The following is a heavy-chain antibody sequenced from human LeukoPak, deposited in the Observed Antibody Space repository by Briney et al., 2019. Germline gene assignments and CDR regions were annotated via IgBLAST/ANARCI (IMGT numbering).Heavy chain of an antibody. D-gene: IGHD3-10*01. Sequence: GGSLRLSCAASGFTFSSYAMSWVRQAPGKGLEWVSAISGGGGSTYYADSVKGRFTISRDNSKNTLYLQMNSLRAEDTAVYYCAKAYRITMVRGVIGYFDYWGPGTLVTGSS. CDR2: ISGGGGST. V-gene: IGHV3-23*01. CDR1: GFTFSSYA. CDR3: AKAYRITMVRGVIGYFDY. J-gene: IGHJ4*03.